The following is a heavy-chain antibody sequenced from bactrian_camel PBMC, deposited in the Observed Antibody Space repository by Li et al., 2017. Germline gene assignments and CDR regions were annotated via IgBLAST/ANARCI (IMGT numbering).Heavy chain of an antibody. CDR2: VLSGGEIK. CDR1: GFTFSSYA. Sequence: VQLVESGGGLVQPGGSLRLSCAASGFTFSSYAMSWVRQAPGKGLEWVSTVLSGGEIKFYGDSVKGRFTISRDDAKNAVYLQFDNLKTEDMAMYYCAADFGFVHWGQGTQVTVS. D-gene: IGHD3*01. V-gene: IGHV3S40*01. CDR3: AADFGFVH. J-gene: IGHJ4*01.